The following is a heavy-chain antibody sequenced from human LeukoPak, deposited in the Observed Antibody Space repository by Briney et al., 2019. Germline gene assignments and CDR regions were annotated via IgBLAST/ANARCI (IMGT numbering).Heavy chain of an antibody. J-gene: IGHJ4*02. V-gene: IGHV3-23*01. CDR3: AKDPRITMIVVVITHFDY. CDR1: GFTFSSYW. CDR2: ISGSGGST. Sequence: GGSLRFSCAASGFTFSSYWMTWVRQAPGKGLEWVSAISGSGGSTYYADSVRGRFTISRDNSKNTLYLQMNSLRAEDTAVYYCAKDPRITMIVVVITHFDYWGQGTLVTVSS. D-gene: IGHD3-22*01.